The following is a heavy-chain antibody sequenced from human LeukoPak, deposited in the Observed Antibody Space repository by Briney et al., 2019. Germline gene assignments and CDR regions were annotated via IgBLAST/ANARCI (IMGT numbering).Heavy chain of an antibody. D-gene: IGHD3-16*01. CDR2: IKQDGSEK. V-gene: IGHV3-7*04. CDR3: ARSRGLDY. Sequence: VGSLRLSCAASGFTLSTYWMTWVRQAPGKGLEWVANIKQDGSEKYYVDSVKGRFTISRDNAKNSLYLQMNSLRDEDTAVYYCARSRGLDYWGQGTLVTVSS. J-gene: IGHJ4*02. CDR1: GFTLSTYW.